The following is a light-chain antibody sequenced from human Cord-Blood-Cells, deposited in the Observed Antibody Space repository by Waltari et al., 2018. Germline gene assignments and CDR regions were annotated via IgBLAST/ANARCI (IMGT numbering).Light chain of an antibody. CDR1: CSDVGGYDY. CDR2: DVS. Sequence: QSALTQPASVSGSPGQSCTISCTGTCSDVGGYDYVLWYQQHPGKAPKHMIYDVSNRPSGVSNRFSGSKSGNTASLTISGLQAEDEADYYCSSYTSSSTLVFGGGTKLTVL. V-gene: IGLV2-14*01. CDR3: SSYTSSSTLV. J-gene: IGLJ2*01.